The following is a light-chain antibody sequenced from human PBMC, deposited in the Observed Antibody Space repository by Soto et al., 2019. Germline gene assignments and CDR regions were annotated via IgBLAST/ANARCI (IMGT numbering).Light chain of an antibody. J-gene: IGKJ1*01. CDR3: QQYYSYPQT. V-gene: IGKV1-8*01. Sequence: AIRMTQSPSSLSASTGDRVTITCRASQGISSYLAWYQQKPGKAPKLLIYAASTLQSGVPSRFSGSGSGTDFTLTISCLQSEDFAPYYCQQYYSYPQTFGQGNKVEIK. CDR2: AAS. CDR1: QGISSY.